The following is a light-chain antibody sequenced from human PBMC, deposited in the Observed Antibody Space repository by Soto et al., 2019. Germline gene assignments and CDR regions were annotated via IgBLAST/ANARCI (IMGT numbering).Light chain of an antibody. J-gene: IGKJ2*01. CDR1: QTIGTW. Sequence: DIQMTQSPSTLSASLGDRVIITCRASQTIGTWLAWYQKRPGKATRLLIYKASTLERGVPSRFSGSGSGTEFTLTSSNLQPDEFATYYCQSYNKYSPTLGQGTKLEIK. V-gene: IGKV1-5*03. CDR3: QSYNKYSPT. CDR2: KAS.